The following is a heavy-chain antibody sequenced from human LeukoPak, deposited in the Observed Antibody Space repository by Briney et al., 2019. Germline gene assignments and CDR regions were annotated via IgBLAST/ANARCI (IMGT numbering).Heavy chain of an antibody. D-gene: IGHD5-12*01. Sequence: PGGSLRLSCAASGFTVSSNYMSWVRQAPGKGLEWVAIIKQDGSEKLYVDSVKGRFTISRDNAKNSLYLQMNSLRVDDMAVYYCVAGRGWLPDYWGQGTLVTVSS. V-gene: IGHV3-7*03. CDR3: VAGRGWLPDY. CDR2: IKQDGSEK. CDR1: GFTVSSNY. J-gene: IGHJ4*02.